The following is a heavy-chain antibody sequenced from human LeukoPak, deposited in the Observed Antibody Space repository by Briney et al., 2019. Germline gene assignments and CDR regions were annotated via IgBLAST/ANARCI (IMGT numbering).Heavy chain of an antibody. CDR2: IYHSGST. D-gene: IGHD1-7*01. J-gene: IGHJ4*02. Sequence: PSETLSLTCTVSGGSISSGGYYWSWIRQPPGKGLEWIGYIYHSGSTYYNPSLKSRVTISVDRSKNQFSLKLSSVTAADTAVYYCARGGFNWNYPYWGQGTLVTVSS. CDR3: ARGGFNWNYPY. CDR1: GGSISSGGYY. V-gene: IGHV4-30-2*01.